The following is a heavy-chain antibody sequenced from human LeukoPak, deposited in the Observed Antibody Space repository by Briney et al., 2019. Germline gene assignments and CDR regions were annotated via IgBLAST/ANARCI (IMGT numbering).Heavy chain of an antibody. D-gene: IGHD2-15*01. J-gene: IGHJ5*02. CDR2: IKQDGSER. Sequence: GGSLRLSCAASGFTFSSYWMSWVRQAPGNGLEWVANIKQDGSERYYVDSVKGRFTISRDNAKNSLYPQMNSLRAEDTAVYYCASGYFLNWFDPWGQGTLVTVSS. V-gene: IGHV3-7*01. CDR1: GFTFSSYW. CDR3: ASGYFLNWFDP.